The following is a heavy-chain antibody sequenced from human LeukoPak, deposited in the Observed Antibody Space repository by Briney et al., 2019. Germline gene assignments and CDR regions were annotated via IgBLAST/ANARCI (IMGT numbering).Heavy chain of an antibody. Sequence: GRSLRLSCAASGFTFDDYATHWVRQAPGKGLEWVSGISWNSGSIGYADSVKGRFTISRDNAKNSLYLQMNSLRAEDMALYYCAKGTRVYSSSWLDYWGQGTLVTVSS. CDR3: AKGTRVYSSSWLDY. V-gene: IGHV3-9*03. D-gene: IGHD6-13*01. CDR1: GFTFDDYA. CDR2: ISWNSGSI. J-gene: IGHJ4*02.